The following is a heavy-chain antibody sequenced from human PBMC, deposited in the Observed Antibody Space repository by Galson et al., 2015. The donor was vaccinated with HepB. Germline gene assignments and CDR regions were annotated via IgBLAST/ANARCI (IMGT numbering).Heavy chain of an antibody. Sequence: SLRLSCAASGFTFSSYGMHWVRQAPGKGLEWVAVISYDGSNKYYADSVKGRFTISRDNSKNTLYLQMNSLRAEDTAVYYCAKVFLDSSSWLRYYYYGMDVWGQGTTVTVSS. CDR1: GFTFSSYG. D-gene: IGHD6-13*01. CDR2: ISYDGSNK. J-gene: IGHJ6*02. V-gene: IGHV3-30*18. CDR3: AKVFLDSSSWLRYYYYGMDV.